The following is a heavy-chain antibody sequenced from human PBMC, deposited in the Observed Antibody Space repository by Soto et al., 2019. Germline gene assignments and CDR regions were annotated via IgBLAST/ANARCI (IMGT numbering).Heavy chain of an antibody. CDR3: AKYFGDSSGYYYDA. Sequence: EVQLVESGGVVVQPGGALRLSCAAAGFTFDDYTMHWVRQAPGKGLEWVSLISWDGGSTYYADSVKGRFTISRDNSKNSLYLQMNSLRTEDTALYYCAKYFGDSSGYYYDAFGQGTLVTVSS. CDR1: GFTFDDYT. J-gene: IGHJ5*02. V-gene: IGHV3-43*01. D-gene: IGHD3-22*01. CDR2: ISWDGGST.